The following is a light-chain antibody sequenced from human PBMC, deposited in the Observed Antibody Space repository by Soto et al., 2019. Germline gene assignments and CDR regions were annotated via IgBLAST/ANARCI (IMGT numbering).Light chain of an antibody. V-gene: IGKV3-20*01. CDR3: QQYNSWPLT. CDR2: GAS. Sequence: EIVLTQSPGTLSLSPGERATLSCRASQSITNNYLAWYQQKPGRAHRLLIYGASSRATGIPDRFSGSGSGTEFTLTISSLQSEDFAVYYCQQYNSWPLTFGGGTKVDI. J-gene: IGKJ4*01. CDR1: QSITNNY.